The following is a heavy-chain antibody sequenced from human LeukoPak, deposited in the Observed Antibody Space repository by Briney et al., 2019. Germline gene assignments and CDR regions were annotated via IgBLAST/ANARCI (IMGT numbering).Heavy chain of an antibody. CDR3: ARDCDYDSQRMNYFDY. CDR1: GYTFTAYY. V-gene: IGHV1-2*02. CDR2: INPNSGGT. D-gene: IGHD5-12*01. J-gene: IGHJ4*02. Sequence: ASVEVSCKASGYTFTAYYMHWVRQAPGQGLEWMGWINPNSGGTNYAQNFQGRVTMTRDTSISTAYMELTNLRSDDTAVYYCARDCDYDSQRMNYFDYWGQGTRVTVSS.